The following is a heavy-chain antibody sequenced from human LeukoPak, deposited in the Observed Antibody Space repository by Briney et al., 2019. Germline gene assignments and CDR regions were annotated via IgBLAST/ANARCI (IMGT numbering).Heavy chain of an antibody. CDR2: IYTSGST. D-gene: IGHD3-22*01. CDR3: ARTSYDTTNDAFDI. J-gene: IGHJ3*02. V-gene: IGHV4-4*07. Sequence: SETLSLTCTVSGGSISSYYWSWLRQPAGKALELIGRIYTSGSTNYNPSLRSRVTMSVDTSKNQFSLRLRSVTAADTAVYYCARTSYDTTNDAFDIWGQGTMVTVSS. CDR1: GGSISSYY.